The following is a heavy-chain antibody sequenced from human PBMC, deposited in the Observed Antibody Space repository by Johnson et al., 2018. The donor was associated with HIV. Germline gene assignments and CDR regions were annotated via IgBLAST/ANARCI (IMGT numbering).Heavy chain of an antibody. CDR2: ISGSGGST. J-gene: IGHJ3*01. CDR1: RFTFSTYA. V-gene: IGHV3-23*04. CDR3: ARDTYYYDTSGYLTRPRAFDV. Sequence: MQLVESGGGVVQPGRSLRLSCAASRFTFSTYAMGWVRQSPGKGLEWVSGISGSGGSTYYADSVKGRFTISRDNAKNFLYLQMNSLRAEDTALYYCARDTYYYDTSGYLTRPRAFDVWGQGTMVTVSS. D-gene: IGHD3-22*01.